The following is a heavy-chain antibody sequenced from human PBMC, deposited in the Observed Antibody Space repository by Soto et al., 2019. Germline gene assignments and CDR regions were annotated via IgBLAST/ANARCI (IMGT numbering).Heavy chain of an antibody. J-gene: IGHJ6*02. V-gene: IGHV3-30-3*01. CDR2: ISYDGSNK. D-gene: IGHD6-6*01. CDR1: GFTFSSYA. Sequence: QVQLVESGGGVVQPGRSLRLSCAASGFTFSSYARHWVRQAPGKGLEWVAVISYDGSNKYYADSVKGRFTISRDNSKNTLYLQMNSLRAADTAVYYCAREYSSSSALNYYYSYGLDVWGQVTPVTVSS. CDR3: AREYSSSSALNYYYSYGLDV.